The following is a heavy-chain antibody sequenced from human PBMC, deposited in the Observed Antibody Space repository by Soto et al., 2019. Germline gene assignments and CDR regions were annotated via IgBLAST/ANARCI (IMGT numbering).Heavy chain of an antibody. CDR3: ARVHQSTASGGYFDY. J-gene: IGHJ4*02. CDR2: ISYDGSNK. V-gene: IGHV3-30-3*01. CDR1: GFTFSSYA. Sequence: QVQLVESGGGVVQPGRSLRLSCAASGFTFSSYAMHWVRQAPGKGLEGVAVISYDGSNKYYADSVKGRFTISRDNSKNTLYLQMNSLRAEDTAVYYCARVHQSTASGGYFDYWGQGTLVTVSS. D-gene: IGHD1-1*01.